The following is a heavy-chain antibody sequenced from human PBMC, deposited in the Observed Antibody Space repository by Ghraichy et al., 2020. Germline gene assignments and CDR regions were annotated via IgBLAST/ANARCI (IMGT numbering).Heavy chain of an antibody. D-gene: IGHD6-6*01. CDR2: INHSGSA. J-gene: IGHJ5*01. CDR3: ARSPGYSSSSGRVDS. V-gene: IGHV4-34*01. CDR1: SGSFRGYY. Sequence: SETLSLTCAVYSGSFRGYYWSWIRQTPGKGLEWIGEINHSGSANYSPSLKSRITMSVDTSKNQFSLRLSSVTAADTAVYYCARSPGYSSSSGRVDSWGQGTLVTVSS.